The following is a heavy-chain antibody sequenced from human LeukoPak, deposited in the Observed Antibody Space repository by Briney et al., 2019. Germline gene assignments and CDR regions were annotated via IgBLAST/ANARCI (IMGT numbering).Heavy chain of an antibody. V-gene: IGHV3-64*01. Sequence: PGGSLRLSCAASGFTFSHYAMHWVRQAPGKGLEYFSAISSNGGSTYYANSVKGRFTISRDNSKNTLYLQMGSLRAEDMGVYYCARDSITVSVGAFDIWGQGTMVIVSS. CDR3: ARDSITVSVGAFDI. CDR2: ISSNGGST. J-gene: IGHJ3*02. D-gene: IGHD2-2*01. CDR1: GFTFSHYA.